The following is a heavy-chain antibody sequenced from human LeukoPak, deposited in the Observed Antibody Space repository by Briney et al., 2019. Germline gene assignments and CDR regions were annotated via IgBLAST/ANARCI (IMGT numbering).Heavy chain of an antibody. CDR3: ARDRIEYSSPNYYYGMDV. CDR2: INPSGGST. Sequence: ASVKVSCKASGYTFTSYYMHWVRQAPGQGLEWMGIINPSGGSTSYAQKFQGRVTMTRDTSTSTVYMELSSLRSEDTAVYYCARDRIEYSSPNYYYGMDVWGQGTTVTVSS. D-gene: IGHD6-6*01. CDR1: GYTFTSYY. V-gene: IGHV1-46*01. J-gene: IGHJ6*02.